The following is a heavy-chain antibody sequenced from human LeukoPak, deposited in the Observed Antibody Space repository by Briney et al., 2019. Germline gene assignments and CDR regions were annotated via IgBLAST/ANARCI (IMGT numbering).Heavy chain of an antibody. D-gene: IGHD3-9*01. CDR1: GFTFSSYS. CDR2: ISSSSSYI. Sequence: GGSLRLSCAASGFTFSSYSMNWVRQAPGKGLEWVSSISSSSSYIYYADSVKGRFTISRDNAKNSLYLQMNSLRAEDTAVYYCARVGGIRYFDWLSTTRGDYYYYMDVWGKGTTVTVSS. J-gene: IGHJ6*03. V-gene: IGHV3-21*01. CDR3: ARVGGIRYFDWLSTTRGDYYYYMDV.